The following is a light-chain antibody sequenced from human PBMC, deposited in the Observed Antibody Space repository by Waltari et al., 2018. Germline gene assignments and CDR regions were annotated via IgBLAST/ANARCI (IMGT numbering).Light chain of an antibody. J-gene: IGLJ3*02. CDR2: GQD. CDR1: SLRRYY. Sequence: SSELTQDPAVSVALGQTVSITCQGDSLRRYYASWYQQRPGQAPILILYGQDNRPSVIPDRFSGSTSGNTASLTITGAQAEDEADYYCLSRDTTSTRVFGGGTRLTV. V-gene: IGLV3-19*01. CDR3: LSRDTTSTRV.